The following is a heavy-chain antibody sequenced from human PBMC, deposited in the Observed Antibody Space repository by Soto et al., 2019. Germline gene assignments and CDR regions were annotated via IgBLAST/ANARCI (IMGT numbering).Heavy chain of an antibody. CDR3: AKAFTYYNSLTRFDP. V-gene: IGHV3-9*01. CDR1: GFTFDDYA. J-gene: IGHJ5*02. CDR2: ISWNSGNI. Sequence: QPGGSLRLSCAASGFTFDDYAMHWVRQAPGRGLEWVAGISWNSGNIDYADSMKGRFTISRDNAKNSLFLQMNSLRTEDTALYYCAKAFTYYNSLTRFDPWGQGTLVTVSS. D-gene: IGHD1-1*01.